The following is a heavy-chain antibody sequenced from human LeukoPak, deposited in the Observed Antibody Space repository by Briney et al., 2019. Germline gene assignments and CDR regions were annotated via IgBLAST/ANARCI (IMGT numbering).Heavy chain of an antibody. CDR2: IYYSGST. CDR3: ARVVRGRVVTPPYYYYYMDV. J-gene: IGHJ6*03. Sequence: PSETLSLTCTVSGGSISSSSYYWGWIRQPPGKGLEWIGSIYYSGSTYYSPSLKSRVTISVDTSKNQFSLKLSSVTAADTAVYYCARVVRGRVVTPPYYYYYMDVWGKGTTVTVSS. CDR1: GGSISSSSYY. D-gene: IGHD4-23*01. V-gene: IGHV4-39*07.